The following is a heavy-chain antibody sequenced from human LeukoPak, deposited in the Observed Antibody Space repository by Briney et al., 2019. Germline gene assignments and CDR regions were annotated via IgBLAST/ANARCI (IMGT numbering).Heavy chain of an antibody. CDR2: IKSKTDGGTT. J-gene: IGHJ4*02. Sequence: GGSLRLSCAASGFTFSNSWMSWVRQAPGKGLEWVGRIKSKTDGGTTDYAAPVKGRFTISRDDSKNTLYLQMNSLKTEDTAVYYCTTAGWELYYFDYWGQGTLVTVSS. D-gene: IGHD1-26*01. V-gene: IGHV3-15*01. CDR3: TTAGWELYYFDY. CDR1: GFTFSNSW.